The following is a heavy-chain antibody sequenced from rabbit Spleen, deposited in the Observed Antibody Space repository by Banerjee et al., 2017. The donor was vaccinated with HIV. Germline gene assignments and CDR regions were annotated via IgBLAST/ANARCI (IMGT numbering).Heavy chain of an antibody. CDR2: INAITGKA. J-gene: IGHJ4*01. Sequence: EQLVESGGGLVQPEGSLKLSCTASGFSFSDKAVMCWVRQAPGKGLEWIACINAITGKAVYASWAKGRFTFSKTSSTTVTLQMTSLTAADTATYFCARDLDAVIGWNFAWWGPGTLVTVS. V-gene: IGHV1S45*01. CDR1: GFSFSDKAV. CDR3: ARDLDAVIGWNFAW. D-gene: IGHD1-1*01.